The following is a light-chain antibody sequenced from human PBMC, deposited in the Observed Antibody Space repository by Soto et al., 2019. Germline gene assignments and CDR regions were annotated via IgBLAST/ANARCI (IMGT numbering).Light chain of an antibody. V-gene: IGLV1-47*02. CDR2: SDD. Sequence: QSVLTQSPSASGTPGQRVTTSCYGSSSNIGSYPVYWYQQLPGTAPKLLINSDDQRPSGVPDRFSASKSGTSASLAISGLRSEDEADYYCAAWDASPSGHVFGAGTKVTVL. CDR3: AAWDASPSGHV. CDR1: SSNIGSYP. J-gene: IGLJ1*01.